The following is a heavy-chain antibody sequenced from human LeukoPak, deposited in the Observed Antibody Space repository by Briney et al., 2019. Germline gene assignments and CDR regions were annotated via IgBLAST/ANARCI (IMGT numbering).Heavy chain of an antibody. Sequence: ASVKVSCKASGYTFIGYYIHWVRQAPGQGLEWTGWINPNSGGTKSAQKFQGRVTMTRDTSISTAYMELSSLRSDDTAVYYCARVSSTILAWAFDYWGQGTLVTVSS. V-gene: IGHV1-2*02. CDR1: GYTFIGYY. CDR3: ARVSSTILAWAFDY. J-gene: IGHJ4*02. D-gene: IGHD2/OR15-2a*01. CDR2: INPNSGGT.